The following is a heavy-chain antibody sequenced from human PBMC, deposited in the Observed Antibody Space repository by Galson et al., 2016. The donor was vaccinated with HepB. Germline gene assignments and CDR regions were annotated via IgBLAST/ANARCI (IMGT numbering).Heavy chain of an antibody. CDR3: TRDPGFGEYGTDY. Sequence: SLRLSCAASGFTFSSSGMHWVRQAPGKGLEWVAVIWFDGSKKYYADSVKGRFTISRDNSNNTLYLQMNSLRVEDTAVYYCTRDPGFGEYGTDYWGQGTLVTVSS. CDR1: GFTFSSSG. J-gene: IGHJ4*02. V-gene: IGHV3-33*01. CDR2: IWFDGSKK. D-gene: IGHD4-17*01.